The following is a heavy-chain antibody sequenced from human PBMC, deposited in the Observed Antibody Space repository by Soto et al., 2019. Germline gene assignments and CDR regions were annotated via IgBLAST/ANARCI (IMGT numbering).Heavy chain of an antibody. V-gene: IGHV3-23*01. J-gene: IGHJ5*02. CDR2: ISGSGGST. CDR1: GFTFSSYA. CDR3: ARDRTYYYGSGSYYSSHNWFDP. Sequence: GGSLRLSCAASGFTFSSYAMSWVRQAPGKGLEWVSAISGSGGSTYYADSVKGRFTISRDNSKNTLYLQMNSLRAEDTAVYYCARDRTYYYGSGSYYSSHNWFDPWGQGT. D-gene: IGHD3-10*01.